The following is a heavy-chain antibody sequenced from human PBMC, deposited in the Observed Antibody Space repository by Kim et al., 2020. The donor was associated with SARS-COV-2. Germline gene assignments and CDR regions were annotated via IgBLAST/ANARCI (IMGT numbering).Heavy chain of an antibody. Sequence: GGSLRLSCAASGFTFSSYGMHWVRQAPGKGLEWVAVISYDGSNKYYADSVKGRFTISRDNSKNTLYLQMNSLRAEDTAVYYCAKNTDWQLVGNAVDICGQGTMGTVSS. CDR3: AKNTDWQLVGNAVDI. CDR1: GFTFSSYG. V-gene: IGHV3-30*18. D-gene: IGHD6-6*01. CDR2: ISYDGSNK. J-gene: IGHJ3*02.